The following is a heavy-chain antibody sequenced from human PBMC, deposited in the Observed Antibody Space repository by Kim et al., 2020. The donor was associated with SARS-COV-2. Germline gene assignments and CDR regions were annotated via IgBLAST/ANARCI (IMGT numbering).Heavy chain of an antibody. D-gene: IGHD3-9*01. Sequence: SETLSLTCAVTGGSVTSSSHCWCWVRHPPARGLGWLATVYHSGGTYYHPSLTNRVAISVDTSKNQFSLTLSSAAAADTAIYFSTRLPHRGTTFDGRGQG. CDR3: TRLPHRGTTFDG. J-gene: IGHJ1*01. CDR2: VYHSGGT. CDR1: GGSVTSSSHC. V-gene: IGHV4-39*01.